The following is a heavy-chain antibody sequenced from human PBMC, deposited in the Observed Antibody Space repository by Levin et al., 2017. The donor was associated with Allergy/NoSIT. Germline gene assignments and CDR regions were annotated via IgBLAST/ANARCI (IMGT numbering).Heavy chain of an antibody. Sequence: PSETLSLTCTVSGGSVNSNSYYWSWIRQPPGKGLEWIGYIYYSRNTNYNPSLKSRVTMSLDRSKNQFSLNIDSVTVADTAVYFCARDGLLTGSLNYWGQGTLVTVSS. D-gene: IGHD1-20*01. CDR3: ARDGLLTGSLNY. CDR2: IYYSRNT. V-gene: IGHV4-61*01. CDR1: GGSVNSNSYY. J-gene: IGHJ4*02.